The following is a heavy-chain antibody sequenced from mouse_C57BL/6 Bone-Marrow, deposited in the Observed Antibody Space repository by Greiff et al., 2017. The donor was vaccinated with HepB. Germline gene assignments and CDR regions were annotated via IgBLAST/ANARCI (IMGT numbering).Heavy chain of an antibody. CDR3: ARWIWSRAY. CDR1: GYSITSGYY. J-gene: IGHJ3*01. CDR2: ISYDGSN. Sequence: EVKLLESGPGLVKPSQSLSLTCSVTGYSITSGYYWNWIRQFPGNKLEWMGYISYDGSNNYNPSLKNRISITRDTSKNQFFLKLNSVTTEDTATYYCARWIWSRAYWGQGTLVTVSA. V-gene: IGHV3-6*01. D-gene: IGHD1-1*02.